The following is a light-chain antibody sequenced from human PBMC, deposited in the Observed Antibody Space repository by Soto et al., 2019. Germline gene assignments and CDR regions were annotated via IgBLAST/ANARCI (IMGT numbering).Light chain of an antibody. J-gene: IGLJ1*01. CDR3: ASWDNSLSDGRV. CDR2: ETN. Sequence: QSVLTQPPSVSAAPGQTVTISCSGSGSNIGNNYVSWYQHLPGAAPKLLIFETNRRPAGIPDRFSGSKSGTSATLGITGLQTADEGDYYGASWDNSLSDGRVFGPGTKVTVL. V-gene: IGLV1-51*02. CDR1: GSNIGNNY.